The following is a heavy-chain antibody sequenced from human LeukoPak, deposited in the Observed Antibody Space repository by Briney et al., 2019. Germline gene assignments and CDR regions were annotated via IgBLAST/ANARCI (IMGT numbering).Heavy chain of an antibody. CDR3: ARVRTDYYGSGSYYDY. J-gene: IGHJ4*02. CDR1: GGSISSGGYY. D-gene: IGHD3-10*01. CDR2: IYYSGST. V-gene: IGHV4-31*03. Sequence: SETLSLTCTVSGGSISSGGYYWSWIRQHPGKGLEWIGYIYYSGSTYHNPSLKSRVTISVDTSKNQFSLKLSSVTAADTAVYYCARVRTDYYGSGSYYDYWGQGTLVTVSS.